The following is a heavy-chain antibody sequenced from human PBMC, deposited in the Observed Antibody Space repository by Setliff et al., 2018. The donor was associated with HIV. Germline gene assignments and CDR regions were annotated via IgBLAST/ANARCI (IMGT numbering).Heavy chain of an antibody. J-gene: IGHJ6*03. V-gene: IGHV1-69*13. Sequence: SVKVSCKASGGTFSNYAFSWVRQAPGQGLEWMGGIIPLLGTANYAQNFQGRVTITADASTSTAYMELSSLRSEDTAMYYCARCGAGEWHLYMDVWGKGTAVTVSS. CDR3: ARCGAGEWHLYMDV. CDR2: IIPLLGTA. D-gene: IGHD3-16*01. CDR1: GGTFSNYA.